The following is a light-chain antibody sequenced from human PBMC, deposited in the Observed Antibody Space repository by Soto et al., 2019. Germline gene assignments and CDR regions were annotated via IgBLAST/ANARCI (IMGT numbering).Light chain of an antibody. CDR2: EVS. Sequence: QSALTQPASVSGSPGQSITISCTGTSSDVGGYNYVSWYQQHPGKAPKLMIYEVSNRPSGVSNRFSGSKSGNTASLTISGLQDEDEADYYCSSYTSSSFVVFGGGTKLTVL. CDR1: SSDVGGYNY. CDR3: SSYTSSSFVV. V-gene: IGLV2-14*01. J-gene: IGLJ2*01.